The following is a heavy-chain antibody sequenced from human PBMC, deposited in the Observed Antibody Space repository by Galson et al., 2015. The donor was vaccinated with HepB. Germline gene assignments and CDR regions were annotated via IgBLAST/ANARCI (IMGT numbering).Heavy chain of an antibody. J-gene: IGHJ4*02. D-gene: IGHD3-22*01. CDR3: VKADSYFYDTSGYPRDS. CDR2: ISSRGDGT. V-gene: IGHV3-64D*06. Sequence: SLRLSCAASGFTFSVHFMHWVRQAPGKGLEYVAAISSRGDGTYYADSVKGRFIISRDNSQITVYLQMTSLRPEDTAVYYCVKADSYFYDTSGYPRDSWGRGSLVTVSS. CDR1: GFTFSVHF.